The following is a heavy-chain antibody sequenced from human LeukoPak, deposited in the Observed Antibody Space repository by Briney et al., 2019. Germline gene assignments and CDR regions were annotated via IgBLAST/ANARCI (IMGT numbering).Heavy chain of an antibody. CDR1: GDSVSSNSAA. Sequence: SQTLSLTCAISGDSVSSNSAAWNWIRQSPSRGLEWLGRTYYRSKWYNDYAVSVKGRITINSDTSKNQFSLQLNSVTPEDTAVYYCARALLWFGDLDYYYYMDVWGXGTTVTIS. J-gene: IGHJ6*03. V-gene: IGHV6-1*01. CDR2: TYYRSKWYN. D-gene: IGHD3-10*01. CDR3: ARALLWFGDLDYYYYMDV.